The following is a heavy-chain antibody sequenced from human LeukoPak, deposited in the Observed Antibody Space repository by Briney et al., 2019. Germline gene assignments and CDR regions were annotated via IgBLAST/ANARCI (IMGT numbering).Heavy chain of an antibody. J-gene: IGHJ3*02. V-gene: IGHV3-7*01. Sequence: GGSLRLSCAASGFSFSNYWMNWVRQAPGKGLEWVANIKYDASEQYYVDSVKGRFTISRDNAKNSLYLQMNILRAEDTAVYYCARDSVRGRPLVAFDIWGQGTMVTVFS. CDR1: GFSFSNYW. CDR2: IKYDASEQ. D-gene: IGHD3-10*01. CDR3: ARDSVRGRPLVAFDI.